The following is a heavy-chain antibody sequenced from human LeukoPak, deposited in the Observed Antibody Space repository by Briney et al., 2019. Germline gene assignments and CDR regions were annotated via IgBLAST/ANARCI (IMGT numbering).Heavy chain of an antibody. Sequence: GGSLRLSCAASGFTFSGYALTWVRQAPGKGLEWVSTISSTGAYTYYAGSAKGRFTISRDSSKNTLYLQMNSLRADDTAVYSCAKTGPGSGWARYYFDSWGQGTLVTVSS. J-gene: IGHJ4*02. D-gene: IGHD6-19*01. V-gene: IGHV3-23*01. CDR3: AKTGPGSGWARYYFDS. CDR2: ISSTGAYT. CDR1: GFTFSGYA.